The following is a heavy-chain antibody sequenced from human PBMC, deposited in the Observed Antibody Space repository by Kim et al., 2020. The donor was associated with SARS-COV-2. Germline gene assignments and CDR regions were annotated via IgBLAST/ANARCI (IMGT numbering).Heavy chain of an antibody. CDR3: ARDYYDSSGYSGYYYGMEV. J-gene: IGHJ6*02. CDR1: GFTFSDYS. Sequence: GGSLRLSCAASGFTFSDYSMSWIRQAPGKGLEWVSYITSSSSYTNYADSLKGRFTISRDNAKNSLYLQMNSLRAEDMAVYYCARDYYDSSGYSGYYYGMEVWGQGTTVTVSS. CDR2: ITSSSSYT. V-gene: IGHV3-11*06. D-gene: IGHD3-22*01.